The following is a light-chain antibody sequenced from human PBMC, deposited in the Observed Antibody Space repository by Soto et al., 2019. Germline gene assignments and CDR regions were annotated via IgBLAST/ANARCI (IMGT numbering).Light chain of an antibody. CDR3: CSYAGSSTHVV. CDR1: SSDVGSYNL. Sequence: QSALTQPASVSGSPGQSITISCTGTSSDVGSYNLVSWYQQHPGKAPKLIIYEGSKRPSGVSDRFSGSKSGNTASLTISGLQAEDEADYYCCSYAGSSTHVVFGGVTKLTVL. V-gene: IGLV2-23*01. J-gene: IGLJ3*02. CDR2: EGS.